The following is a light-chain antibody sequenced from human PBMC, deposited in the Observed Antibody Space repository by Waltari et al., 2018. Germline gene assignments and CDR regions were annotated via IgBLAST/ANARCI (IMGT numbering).Light chain of an antibody. CDR3: QQANSFPHT. CDR1: QDIRTW. V-gene: IGKV1-12*01. CDR2: SAS. Sequence: DIQMTQSPSSVSASIGDRVTMTCRASQDIRTWLAWYQQKPGRAPKSLVYSASSLVFGVPSRFSGSGSGTDFTLTINSVQPEDFGTYYCQQANSFPHTYGQGTNLE. J-gene: IGKJ2*01.